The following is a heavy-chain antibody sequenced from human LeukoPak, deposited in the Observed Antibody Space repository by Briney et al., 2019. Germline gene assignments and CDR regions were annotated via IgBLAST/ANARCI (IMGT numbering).Heavy chain of an antibody. CDR1: GGSFSGYY. CDR2: INHSGST. J-gene: IGHJ4*02. V-gene: IGHV4-34*01. D-gene: IGHD3-10*01. Sequence: KPSETLSLTCAVYGGSFSGYYWSWIRQPPGKGLEWIGEINHSGSTNYNPSLKSRVTISVDTSKNQFSLKLSSVTAADTAVYYCARLTYYYSSGSSPWGQGTLVTVSS. CDR3: ARLTYYYSSGSSP.